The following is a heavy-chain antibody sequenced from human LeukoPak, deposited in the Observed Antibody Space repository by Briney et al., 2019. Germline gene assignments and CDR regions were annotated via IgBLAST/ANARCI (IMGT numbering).Heavy chain of an antibody. CDR2: ISGSVGST. Sequence: GGSLRLSCAASGFTFSTYAMSWVRQAPGKGLEWVSTISGSVGSTYYADSVKGRFTISRDNSKNTLYLQMNSLRAEDTAVYYCAKLWELLDYWGQGTLVTVSS. CDR3: AKLWELLDY. V-gene: IGHV3-23*01. J-gene: IGHJ4*02. D-gene: IGHD1-26*01. CDR1: GFTFSTYA.